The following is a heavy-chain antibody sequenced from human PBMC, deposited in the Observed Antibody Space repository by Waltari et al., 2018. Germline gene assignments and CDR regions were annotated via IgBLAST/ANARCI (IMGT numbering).Heavy chain of an antibody. CDR3: ARESSSGNNYFDY. CDR2: IKSNSCNK. D-gene: IGHD6-19*01. CDR1: GYTFTAYY. J-gene: IGHJ4*02. Sequence: QVQLVHSGTEVKQPGASVKVSCKASGYTFTAYYIHWVRQAPGQGLEGMGRIKSNSCNKKQAQKFKGKVTKTRETANRTAFFELGRLRTDDKGVFYCARESSSGNNYFDYWGQGTLVTVSS. V-gene: IGHV1-2*05.